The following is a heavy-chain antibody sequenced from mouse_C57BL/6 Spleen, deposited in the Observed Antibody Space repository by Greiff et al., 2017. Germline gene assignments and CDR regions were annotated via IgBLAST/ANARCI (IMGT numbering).Heavy chain of an antibody. J-gene: IGHJ4*01. V-gene: IGHV1-55*01. CDR2: IYPGSGST. CDR3: ARHNSNFYAMDY. CDR1: GYTFTSCW. Sequence: QVQLQQPGAELVKPGASVKMSCKASGYTFTSCWITWVKQRPGQGLEWIGDIYPGSGSTNYNEKFKSKATLTVDTSSSTAYMQLSSLTSEDSAVYYCARHNSNFYAMDYWGQGTSVTVSS.